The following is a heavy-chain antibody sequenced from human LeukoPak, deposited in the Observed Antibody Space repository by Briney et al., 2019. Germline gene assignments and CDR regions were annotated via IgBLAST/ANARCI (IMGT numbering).Heavy chain of an antibody. Sequence: GGSLTLSCAASGFTFSDYYMSWIRQAPGKGLEWVANIKQDGSEKYYVDSVKGRFTISRDNAKNSLYLQMNSLRAEDTAVYYCARDLAVAGTLGYYYYMDVWGKGTTVTVSS. CDR3: ARDLAVAGTLGYYYYMDV. V-gene: IGHV3-7*01. CDR1: GFTFSDYY. J-gene: IGHJ6*03. CDR2: IKQDGSEK. D-gene: IGHD6-19*01.